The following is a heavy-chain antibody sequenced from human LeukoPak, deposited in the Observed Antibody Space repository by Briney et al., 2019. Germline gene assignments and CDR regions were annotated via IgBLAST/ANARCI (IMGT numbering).Heavy chain of an antibody. CDR3: ARALPSSLFAFDI. D-gene: IGHD6-13*01. CDR1: GFIFRNYA. CDR2: ITGSGDTT. Sequence: PGASLRLSCAASGFIFRNYAMSWVRQAPGKGLEWVSAITGSGDTTYYADSVKGRFTISRDNSKNTLYLQMNSLRAEDTAVYYCARALPSSLFAFDIWGQGTMVTVSS. V-gene: IGHV3-23*01. J-gene: IGHJ3*02.